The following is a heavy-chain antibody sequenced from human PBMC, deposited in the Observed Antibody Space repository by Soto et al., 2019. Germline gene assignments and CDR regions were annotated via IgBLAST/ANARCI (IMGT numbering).Heavy chain of an antibody. V-gene: IGHV1-69*12. CDR1: GGTFSSYA. Sequence: QVQLVQSGAEVKKPGSSVKVSCKASGGTFSSYAISWVRQAPGQGLEWMGGIIPIFGTANYAQKFQGRVTSTADDATSTAYMERGSLRSEDPAVYYRASARGVVIMGHHYSGMAVWGQGTTVTVSS. J-gene: IGHJ6*02. CDR3: ASARGVVIMGHHYSGMAV. CDR2: IIPIFGTA. D-gene: IGHD3-3*01.